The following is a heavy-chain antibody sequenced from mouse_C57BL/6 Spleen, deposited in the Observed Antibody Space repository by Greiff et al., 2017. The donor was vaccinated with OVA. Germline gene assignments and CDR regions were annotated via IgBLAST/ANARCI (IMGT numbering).Heavy chain of an antibody. CDR2: IYPGDGDT. D-gene: IGHD1-1*01. CDR1: GYAFSSSW. J-gene: IGHJ2*01. CDR3: ARPNDYYGSSLDY. V-gene: IGHV1-82*01. Sequence: QVQLQQSGPELVKPGASVKISCKASGYAFSSSWMNWVKQRPGKGLEWIGRIYPGDGDTNYNGKFKGKATLTADKSSSTAYMQLSSLTSEDSAVYFCARPNDYYGSSLDYWGQGTTLTVSS.